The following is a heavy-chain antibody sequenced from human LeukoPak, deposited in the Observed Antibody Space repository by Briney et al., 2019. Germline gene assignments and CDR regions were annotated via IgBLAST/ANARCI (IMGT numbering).Heavy chain of an antibody. D-gene: IGHD2-15*01. CDR2: MHPGGTT. V-gene: IGHV4-59*02. Sequence: PSETLSLTCSVSGDYVSNYYWSWIRQSRGKGLEWIAFMHPGGTTKYSPSLMGRVAMSVDTSNNQFSLTLTSLTAADTAVYYCARYGVVIASTFYYMDAWGKGTAVTVSS. CDR3: ARYGVVIASTFYYMDA. J-gene: IGHJ6*03. CDR1: GDYVSNYY.